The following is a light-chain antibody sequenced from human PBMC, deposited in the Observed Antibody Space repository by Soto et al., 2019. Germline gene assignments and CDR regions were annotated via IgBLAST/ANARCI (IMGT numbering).Light chain of an antibody. J-gene: IGKJ4*01. CDR2: WAS. CDR1: QSLLYTSKNKNY. CDR3: QQYFTTPLT. Sequence: DIVMTQSPDSLAVSLGERATINCKSSQSLLYTSKNKNYLAWYQQKPGQPPKLLIHWASTRESGVPDRVSGSGSGTDFTLTISSLQAEDVAVYYCQQYFTTPLTFGGGTKVEIK. V-gene: IGKV4-1*01.